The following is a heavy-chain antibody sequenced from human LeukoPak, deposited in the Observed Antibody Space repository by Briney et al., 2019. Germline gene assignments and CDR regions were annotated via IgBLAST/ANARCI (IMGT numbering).Heavy chain of an antibody. J-gene: IGHJ4*02. CDR3: ARDLERIAARPKVER. D-gene: IGHD6-6*01. Sequence: SGGSLRLSCAASGFTFSSYSMNWVRQAPGKGLEWVSYISSSSSTIYYADSVKGRFTISRDNANISLYLQMNSLRAEDTAVYYCARDLERIAARPKVERGGQGTLVTVSS. CDR1: GFTFSSYS. V-gene: IGHV3-48*01. CDR2: ISSSSSTI.